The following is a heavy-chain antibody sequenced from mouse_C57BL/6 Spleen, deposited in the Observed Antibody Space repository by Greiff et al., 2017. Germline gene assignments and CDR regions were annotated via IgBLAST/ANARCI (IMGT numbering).Heavy chain of an antibody. CDR1: GFTFSSYG. V-gene: IGHV5-6*01. Sequence: EVQLVESGGDLVKPGGSLKLSYAASGFTFSSYGMSWVRQTPDKRLEWVATISSGGSYTYYPDSVKGRFTISRDNAKNTLYLQMSSLKSEDTAMYYCARHGDYDGVYYAMDYWGQGTSVTVSS. CDR3: ARHGDYDGVYYAMDY. D-gene: IGHD2-4*01. J-gene: IGHJ4*01. CDR2: ISSGGSYT.